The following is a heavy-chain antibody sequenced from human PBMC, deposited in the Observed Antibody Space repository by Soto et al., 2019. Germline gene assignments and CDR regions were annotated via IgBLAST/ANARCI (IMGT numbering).Heavy chain of an antibody. V-gene: IGHV1-3*01. CDR3: ARGLNVYYSDY. Sequence: ASVKVSCKASGYAFTSYAMHWVRQAPGQRLEWMGWINAGNGNTKYSQKFQGRVTITRDTSASTAYMELSSLRSEDTAVYYCARGLNVYYSDYWGQGTLVTVSS. CDR1: GYAFTSYA. CDR2: INAGNGNT. J-gene: IGHJ4*02. D-gene: IGHD3-16*01.